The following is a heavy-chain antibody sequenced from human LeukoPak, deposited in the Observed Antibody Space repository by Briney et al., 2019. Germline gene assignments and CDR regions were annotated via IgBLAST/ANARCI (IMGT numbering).Heavy chain of an antibody. J-gene: IGHJ4*02. CDR1: GYSFTSYW. D-gene: IGHD2-2*01. V-gene: IGHV5-51*01. CDR3: ASPPTRECSSISCPLSY. CDR2: IYPGDSDT. Sequence: GESLKISCKGSGYSFTSYWIAWVRQLPGKGLDWMGIIYPGDSDTRYSPSFQGPVTISVDKSVSAAYLQWSSLKASDTAMYYCASPPTRECSSISCPLSYWGQGTLVTVSS.